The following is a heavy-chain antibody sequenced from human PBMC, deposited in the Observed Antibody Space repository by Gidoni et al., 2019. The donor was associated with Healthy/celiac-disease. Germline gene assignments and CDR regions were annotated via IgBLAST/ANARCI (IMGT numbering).Heavy chain of an antibody. CDR1: GFTFSSHA. V-gene: IGHV3-23*01. D-gene: IGHD1-26*01. Sequence: EVQLLESGGGWVQPGGSLRLSGAASGFTFSSHAMSWVRQAPGKGLEWVSAISGSGGSTSYADSVKGRFTISRDNSKNTLYLQMNSLRAEDTAVYYCAKAKGGATTGENYFDYWGQGTLVTVSS. CDR3: AKAKGGATTGENYFDY. CDR2: ISGSGGST. J-gene: IGHJ4*02.